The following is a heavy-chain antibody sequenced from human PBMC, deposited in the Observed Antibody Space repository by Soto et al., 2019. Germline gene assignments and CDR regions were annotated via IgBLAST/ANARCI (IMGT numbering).Heavy chain of an antibody. CDR2: ISGYNGNT. Sequence: ASVKVSCKASGYTFSNYGISWVRQAPGQGLEWMGWISGYNGNTNYAQNFQGRVTMTADPSTRTAYMDLRSLISDDTAVYFCARKSSSSSWFDPWGQGTLVTVS. CDR3: ARKSSSSSWFDP. J-gene: IGHJ5*02. V-gene: IGHV1-18*01. CDR1: GYTFSNYG. D-gene: IGHD6-6*01.